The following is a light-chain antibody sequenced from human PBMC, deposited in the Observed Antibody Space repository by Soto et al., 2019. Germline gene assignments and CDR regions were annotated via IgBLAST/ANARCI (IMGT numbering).Light chain of an antibody. CDR1: QSISSNN. Sequence: EIVLTQSPGTLSLSPGERATLSCRASQSISSNNLAWYQQKPGQAPRLLIYGASSRATGISDRFSGSGSGTDFTLTIIRLEPEDFAVYYSQQYGSSRTFGQGTKVEIK. V-gene: IGKV3-20*01. J-gene: IGKJ1*01. CDR3: QQYGSSRT. CDR2: GAS.